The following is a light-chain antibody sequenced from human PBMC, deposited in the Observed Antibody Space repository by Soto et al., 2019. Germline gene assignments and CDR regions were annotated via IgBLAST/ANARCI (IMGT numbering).Light chain of an antibody. Sequence: QSVLTQPASVSGSPGQSITISCTGTSTDVGSYNLVSWYQQHPGKAPKVMIYEVSKRPSGVSNRFSGSKSGNTASLTISGLQAEDGADYYCCSYVRRNTHVFGTGTKLTVL. CDR1: STDVGSYNL. CDR2: EVS. J-gene: IGLJ1*01. V-gene: IGLV2-23*02. CDR3: CSYVRRNTHV.